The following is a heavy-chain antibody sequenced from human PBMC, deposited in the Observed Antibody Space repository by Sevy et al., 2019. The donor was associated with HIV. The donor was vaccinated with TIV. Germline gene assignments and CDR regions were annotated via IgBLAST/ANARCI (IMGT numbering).Heavy chain of an antibody. V-gene: IGHV3-30-3*01. CDR3: ARVAVEYCTDDCYHRFDY. CDR1: GFTFTLYA. CDR2: ISYSGTNK. D-gene: IGHD2-21*02. Sequence: GGSLRLSCAASGFTFTLYAIHWVRQAPGKGLEWVALISYSGTNKYYADSVKDRFTISRDDSKNTAYLQMNNLRTDVTAVYYCARVAVEYCTDDCYHRFDYWGQGTQVTVSS. J-gene: IGHJ4*02.